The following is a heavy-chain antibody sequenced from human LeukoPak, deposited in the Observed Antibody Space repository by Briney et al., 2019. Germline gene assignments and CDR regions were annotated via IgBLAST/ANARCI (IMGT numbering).Heavy chain of an antibody. CDR1: GGSISSGDYY. CDR2: IYYSGST. Sequence: SETLSLTCTVSGGSISSGDYYWSWTRQPPGKGLEWIGYIYYSGSTYYNPSLKGRVTISVDTSKNQFSLKLSSVTAADTAVYYCARDAVVPAAISSYGMDVWGQGTTVTVSS. D-gene: IGHD2-2*01. J-gene: IGHJ6*02. V-gene: IGHV4-30-4*01. CDR3: ARDAVVPAAISSYGMDV.